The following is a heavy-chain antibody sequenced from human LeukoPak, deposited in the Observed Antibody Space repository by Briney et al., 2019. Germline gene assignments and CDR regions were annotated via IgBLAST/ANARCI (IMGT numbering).Heavy chain of an antibody. Sequence: GGSLRLSCAVSGFTFSAYAMNWVRRATGKGLEWLSAISVNGGNACRADSVKGRFRISRDNYKETLYLQMNTLRAEDKDVYFCARDQGVGGSFLRSPDYWGQGTLVTVSS. CDR1: GFTFSAYA. CDR3: ARDQGVGGSFLRSPDY. J-gene: IGHJ4*02. V-gene: IGHV3-23*01. D-gene: IGHD2-15*01. CDR2: ISVNGGNA.